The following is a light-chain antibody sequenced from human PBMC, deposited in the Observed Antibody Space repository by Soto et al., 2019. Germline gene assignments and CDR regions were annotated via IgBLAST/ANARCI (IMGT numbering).Light chain of an antibody. J-gene: IGKJ4*01. V-gene: IGKV1-33*01. Sequence: DIQMTQSPSSLSDSVGDRVTITCQASRDIRKYLNWYQKKPGKAPKLLIYDASNLETGVTSRFGGSGSGTDFTVTISSLQSEDIATYYCQQYHTLVSFGGGTKVEIK. CDR1: RDIRKY. CDR2: DAS. CDR3: QQYHTLVS.